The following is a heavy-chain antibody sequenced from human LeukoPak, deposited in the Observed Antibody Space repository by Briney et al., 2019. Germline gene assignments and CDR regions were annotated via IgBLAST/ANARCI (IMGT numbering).Heavy chain of an antibody. D-gene: IGHD3-22*01. Sequence: SETLSLTCTVPGGSLSGYYWSWIRQPPGKGLECVGYIFYSGSTNYNPSLKSRVIISVDTSKHQFSLKLSSVTAADTAVYYCAIARYYYDSSGYLYFDYWGQGTLVTVSS. CDR3: AIARYYYDSSGYLYFDY. CDR1: GGSLSGYY. J-gene: IGHJ4*02. V-gene: IGHV4-59*01. CDR2: IFYSGST.